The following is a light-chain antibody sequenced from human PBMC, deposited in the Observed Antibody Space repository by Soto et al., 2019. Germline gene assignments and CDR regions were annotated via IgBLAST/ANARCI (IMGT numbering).Light chain of an antibody. CDR2: DVS. Sequence: QSALTQPRSVSGSPGQSVTISCTGTSSDVGGYNYVSWYQQHPGKAPKLMIYDVSKRPSGVPDRFSGSKSGNTASLTISGLQAEDEADYYCCSYAGSYTFAYVEFGGGTKLTVL. V-gene: IGLV2-11*01. CDR1: SSDVGGYNY. CDR3: CSYAGSYTFAYVE. J-gene: IGLJ2*01.